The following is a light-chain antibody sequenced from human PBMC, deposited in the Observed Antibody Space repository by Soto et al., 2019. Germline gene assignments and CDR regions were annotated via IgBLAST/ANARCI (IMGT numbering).Light chain of an antibody. V-gene: IGLV2-11*01. Sequence: QSALTQPRSVSGSPGQSVTLSFTGTSSGVGTYDFVSWYQQHPGKAPRLMIFDVSERPSGVPDRFSGSKSGNTAALTISGLQAEDEADYYCGLYGVTFYVFGTGTKVTVL. CDR1: SSGVGTYDF. J-gene: IGLJ1*01. CDR2: DVS. CDR3: GLYGVTFYV.